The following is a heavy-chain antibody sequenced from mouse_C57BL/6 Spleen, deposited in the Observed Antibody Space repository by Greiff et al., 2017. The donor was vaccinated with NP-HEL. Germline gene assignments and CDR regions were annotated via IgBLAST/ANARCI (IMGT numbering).Heavy chain of an antibody. V-gene: IGHV6-3*01. CDR3: TGPITTVVADAMDY. Sequence: DVKLQESGGGLVQPGGSMKLSCVASGFTFSNYWMNWVRQSPEKGLEWVAQIRLKSDNYATHYAESVKGRFTISRDDSKSSVYLQMNNLRAEDTGIYYCTGPITTVVADAMDYWGQGTSVTVSS. CDR2: IRLKSDNYAT. J-gene: IGHJ4*01. CDR1: GFTFSNYW. D-gene: IGHD1-1*01.